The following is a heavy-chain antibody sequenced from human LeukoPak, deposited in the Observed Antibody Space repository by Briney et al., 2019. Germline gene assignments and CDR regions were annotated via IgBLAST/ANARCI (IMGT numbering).Heavy chain of an antibody. V-gene: IGHV3-21*01. CDR1: GFTFSSYS. CDR2: ISSRSSYI. CDR3: ARDPCSSTSCFSPRD. Sequence: GGSLRLSCAASGFTFSSYSMNWVRQAPGKGLEWVSSISSRSSYIYYADSVKGRFTISRDNAKDSLYLQMNSLRADDTAVYYCARDPCSSTSCFSPRDWGQGTLVTVSS. D-gene: IGHD2-2*01. J-gene: IGHJ4*02.